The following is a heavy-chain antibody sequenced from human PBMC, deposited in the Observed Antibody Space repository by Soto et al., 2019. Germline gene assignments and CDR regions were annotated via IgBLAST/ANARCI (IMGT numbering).Heavy chain of an antibody. CDR3: ARGIVVVVASRRSDAARWFDP. J-gene: IGHJ5*02. Sequence: QVQLVQSGAEVKKPGASVKVSCKASGYTFTSYDINWVRQATGQGLEWMGWMNPNSGNTGYAQKLQRRVTMNRKATISKAYMELSSLRSEDTAVYYCARGIVVVVASRRSDAARWFDPWGQGTLVTVSS. CDR2: MNPNSGNT. D-gene: IGHD2-15*01. CDR1: GYTFTSYD. V-gene: IGHV1-8*01.